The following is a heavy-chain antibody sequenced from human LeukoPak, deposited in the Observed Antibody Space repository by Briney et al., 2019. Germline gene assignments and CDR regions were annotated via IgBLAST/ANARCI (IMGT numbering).Heavy chain of an antibody. CDR3: AKDRGYCSSASCYAGHFDY. V-gene: IGHV3-33*06. J-gene: IGHJ4*02. D-gene: IGHD2-2*01. CDR2: IWYDGSNK. Sequence: PGRSLRLSCAASGFTFSSYGMHWVRQAPGKGLEWVAVIWYDGSNKYYADSVKGRFTISRDNSKNTLYLQMNSLRAEDTAVYYCAKDRGYCSSASCYAGHFDYWGQGTLVTVSS. CDR1: GFTFSSYG.